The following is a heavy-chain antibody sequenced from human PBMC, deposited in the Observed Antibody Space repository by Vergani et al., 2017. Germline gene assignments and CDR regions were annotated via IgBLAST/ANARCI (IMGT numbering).Heavy chain of an antibody. V-gene: IGHV4-4*03. Sequence: QVQLQESGPGLVKPPGTLSLTCAVSGGSISSSNWWSWVRQPPGKGLEWIGEIYHSGSTNYNPSLKSRVTISVDTSKNQFSLKLSSVTAADTAVYYCARLLVRGDTTIDYWGQGTLVTVSS. D-gene: IGHD3-10*01. CDR1: GGSISSSNW. CDR3: ARLLVRGDTTIDY. CDR2: IYHSGST. J-gene: IGHJ4*02.